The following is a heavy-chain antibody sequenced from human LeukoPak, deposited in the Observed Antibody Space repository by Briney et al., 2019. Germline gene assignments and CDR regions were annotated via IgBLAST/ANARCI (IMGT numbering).Heavy chain of an antibody. CDR1: GGSISRSNW. D-gene: IGHD3-9*01. J-gene: IGHJ4*02. V-gene: IGHV4-4*02. CDR3: ATYYDILSGYTFDY. CDR2: IHDTGST. Sequence: SGTLSLTCTVSGGSISRSNWWSWVRQPPGKGLEWIGEIHDTGSTNYNPPLKSRVTMSLDKSKNQFSLNLNSVTAADTAVNYCATYYDILSGYTFDYWGQGTLVAVSS.